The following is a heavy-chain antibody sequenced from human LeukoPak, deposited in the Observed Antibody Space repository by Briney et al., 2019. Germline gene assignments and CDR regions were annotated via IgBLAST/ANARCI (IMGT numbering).Heavy chain of an antibody. CDR1: GLTVSKNY. J-gene: IGHJ4*02. V-gene: IGHV3-53*01. D-gene: IGHD3-10*01. CDR2: IYSGGST. CDR3: ARAGGH. Sequence: GGSLRLSCAASGLTVSKNYMSWVRQAPGKGLESVSVIYSGGSTYYADSVRGRFTISRDNSKNTLYLQMNSLRVEDTAVYYCARAGGHWGQGTLVTVSS.